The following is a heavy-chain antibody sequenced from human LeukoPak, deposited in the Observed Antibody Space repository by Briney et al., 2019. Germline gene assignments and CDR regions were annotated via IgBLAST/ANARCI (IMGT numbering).Heavy chain of an antibody. CDR3: ARGLGGYHPHNDS. V-gene: IGHV3-30-3*01. J-gene: IGHJ4*02. CDR2: ILYDGSIK. CDR1: GSTFTSAA. Sequence: GRALRLSCAAPGSTFTSAAMHWGPQAPGKGLQGGALILYDGSIKYYAESVKGRLTLSRENFTNALYLQMNSLRPDDAAVYYCARGLGGYHPHNDSWGEGTLVTVSS. D-gene: IGHD5-12*01.